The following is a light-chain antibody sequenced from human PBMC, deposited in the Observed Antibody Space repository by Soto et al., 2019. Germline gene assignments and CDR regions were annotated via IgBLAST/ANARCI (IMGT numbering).Light chain of an antibody. Sequence: EIVMTQSRSTLSVSPGERATLSCRASQSVSSNLAWYQQKPGQAPRLLIYGASTRATGIPARSSGSGSGTEFTLTISSLQSEDFAVYYCQQYNNWPSWTFGQGTKVEIK. CDR2: GAS. CDR3: QQYNNWPSWT. J-gene: IGKJ1*01. V-gene: IGKV3-15*01. CDR1: QSVSSN.